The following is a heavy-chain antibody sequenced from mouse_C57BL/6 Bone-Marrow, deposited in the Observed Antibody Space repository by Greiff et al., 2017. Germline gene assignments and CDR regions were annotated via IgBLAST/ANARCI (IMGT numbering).Heavy chain of an antibody. CDR1: GYTFTSYW. CDR3: ATPLLHPSFDV. Sequence: QVQLKQPGAELVKPGASVKMSCKASGYTFTSYWITWVKQRPGQGLEWIGDIYPGSGSTNYNEKFKSKATLTVDTSSNTAYMQLSSLTSEDSAVYYCATPLLHPSFDVWGTGTTVTVSS. D-gene: IGHD1-1*01. J-gene: IGHJ1*03. CDR2: IYPGSGST. V-gene: IGHV1-55*01.